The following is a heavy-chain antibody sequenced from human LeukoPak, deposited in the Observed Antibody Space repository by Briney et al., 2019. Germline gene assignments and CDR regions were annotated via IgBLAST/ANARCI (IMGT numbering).Heavy chain of an antibody. CDR3: ARISDHNWYFDL. D-gene: IGHD1-14*01. J-gene: IGHJ2*01. V-gene: IGHV1-8*01. CDR1: GYPFTTYD. CDR2: MNPSSGYT. Sequence: ASVRVSCKASGYPFTTYDINWVRKATGQGLEWMGWMNPSSGYTGYSQKFQGRVTMSRNTSITTAYMELSSLRSEDTAVYYCARISDHNWYFDLWGRGTLVTVSS.